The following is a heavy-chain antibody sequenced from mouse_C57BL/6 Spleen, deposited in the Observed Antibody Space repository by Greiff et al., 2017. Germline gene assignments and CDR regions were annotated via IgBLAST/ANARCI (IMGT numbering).Heavy chain of an antibody. D-gene: IGHD3-2*02. V-gene: IGHV1-50*01. CDR3: ARLGQLRLFAY. Sequence: QVQLKQPGAELVKPGASVKLSCKASGYTFTSYWMQWVKQRPGQGLEWIGEIDPSDSYTNYNQKFKGKATLTVDTASSPAYMQLSSLTSEDSAVYYCARLGQLRLFAYWGQGALVTVSA. J-gene: IGHJ3*01. CDR1: GYTFTSYW. CDR2: IDPSDSYT.